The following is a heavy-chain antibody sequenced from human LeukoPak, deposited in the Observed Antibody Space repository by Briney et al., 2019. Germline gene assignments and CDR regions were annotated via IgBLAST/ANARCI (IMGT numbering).Heavy chain of an antibody. CDR3: AKAEFLEWSEYY. J-gene: IGHJ4*02. D-gene: IGHD3-3*01. Sequence: GGSLRLSCAASGFTFSSYGMSWVRQAPGKGLEWVSAISGSGGSTYYADSVKGRFTISRDNSKNTLYLQMNSLRAEDTAVYYCAKAEFLEWSEYYWGQGTLVTVSS. CDR2: ISGSGGST. V-gene: IGHV3-23*01. CDR1: GFTFSSYG.